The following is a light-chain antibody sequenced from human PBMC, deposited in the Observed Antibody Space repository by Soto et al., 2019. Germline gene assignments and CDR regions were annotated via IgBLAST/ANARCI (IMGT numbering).Light chain of an antibody. J-gene: IGKJ1*01. V-gene: IGKV3-11*01. CDR3: QQRTNWPWT. CDR2: DAS. Sequence: PGQGACLSWRASKSVGGDLVWYQQHPGQAPRLLIYDASNRATGIPPRFSGSGSGTDFTLTISSLEPEDFAVYYCQQRTNWPWTFGQGTKVDNK. CDR1: KSVGGD.